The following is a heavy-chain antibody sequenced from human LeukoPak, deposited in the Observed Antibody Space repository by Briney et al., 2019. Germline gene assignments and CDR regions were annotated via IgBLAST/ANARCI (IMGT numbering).Heavy chain of an antibody. V-gene: IGHV1-69*04. Sequence: SVKVSCKASGGTFSSYAISWVRQAPGQGLEWMGRIIPILGIANYAQKFQGRVTITADKSTSTAYMELSSLRSEDTAVYYCARLGYCSGGSCSPPDYWGQGTLVTVSP. CDR3: ARLGYCSGGSCSPPDY. CDR2: IIPILGIA. J-gene: IGHJ4*02. D-gene: IGHD2-15*01. CDR1: GGTFSSYA.